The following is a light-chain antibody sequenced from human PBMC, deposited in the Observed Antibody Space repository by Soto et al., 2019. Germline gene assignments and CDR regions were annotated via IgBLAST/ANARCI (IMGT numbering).Light chain of an antibody. V-gene: IGKV3-15*01. CDR1: QSVSIK. J-gene: IGKJ3*01. CDR2: GAF. Sequence: EIVMTQSPDTLSVSPAERATLSCRASQSVSIKLAWYQQKPGQAHRLLIFGAFIRATGIPARFSGSGAGTDFTLTFSSLQAEDFAIYYCQQYYEWPPAYGLGTKVNI. CDR3: QQYYEWPPA.